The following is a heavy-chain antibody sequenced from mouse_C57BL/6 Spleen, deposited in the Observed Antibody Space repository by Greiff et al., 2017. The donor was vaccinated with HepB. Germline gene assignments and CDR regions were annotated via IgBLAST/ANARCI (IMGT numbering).Heavy chain of an antibody. CDR2: IYPGSGNT. V-gene: IGHV1-76*01. CDR1: GYTFTDYY. CDR3: AIRSPYGSSY. J-gene: IGHJ2*01. D-gene: IGHD1-1*01. Sequence: VHLVESGAELVRPGASVKLSCKASGYTFTDYYINWVKQRPGQGLEWIARIYPGSGNTYYNEKFKGKATLTAEKSSSTAYMQLSSLTSEDSAVYFCAIRSPYGSSYWGQGTTLTVSS.